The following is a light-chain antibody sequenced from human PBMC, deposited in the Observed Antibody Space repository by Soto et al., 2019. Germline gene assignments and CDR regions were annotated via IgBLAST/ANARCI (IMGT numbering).Light chain of an antibody. J-gene: IGKJ1*01. CDR1: QSLVHSDGHTY. Sequence: DIVMTQTPLSSRVTLGQPASISCRSSQSLVHSDGHTYLSWLHQRPGQPPRVLIYKISNRFSGVPERFSGSGAGTDFTLKISRVEAEDVGVYYCMQATQYPRTFGQGTKVEIE. CDR2: KIS. V-gene: IGKV2-24*01. CDR3: MQATQYPRT.